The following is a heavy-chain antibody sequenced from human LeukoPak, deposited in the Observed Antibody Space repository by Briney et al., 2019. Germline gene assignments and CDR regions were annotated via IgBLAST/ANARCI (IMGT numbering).Heavy chain of an antibody. Sequence: GGSLRLSCAASGFTFNNSWVNWVRQAPGKGLEWVANIKQDGSVKQYVDSVKGRFTIFRDNAKNSLYLQMNSLRVDDTAVYYCTGERVESAFDIWGQGTLVTVSS. V-gene: IGHV3-7*01. J-gene: IGHJ3*02. CDR2: IKQDGSVK. D-gene: IGHD2-15*01. CDR3: TGERVESAFDI. CDR1: GFTFNNSW.